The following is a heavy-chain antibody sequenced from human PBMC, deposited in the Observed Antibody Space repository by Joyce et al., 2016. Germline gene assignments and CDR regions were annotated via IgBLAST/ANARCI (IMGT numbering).Heavy chain of an antibody. CDR3: ARGRDIVQRVYASYFFDQ. CDR1: GGSFSGYY. J-gene: IGHJ4*02. CDR2: NTHSGNT. D-gene: IGHD2-8*01. Sequence: QVQLQQWGAGLLKASETLTLTCAVYGGSFSGYYWGWIRQPPGKGLEGIGGNTHSGNTKYNPSGKGRVTISADTSKSQFALKLNSVAAAETAVYYWARGRDIVQRVYASYFFDQWGQGTLVTVSS. V-gene: IGHV4-34*01.